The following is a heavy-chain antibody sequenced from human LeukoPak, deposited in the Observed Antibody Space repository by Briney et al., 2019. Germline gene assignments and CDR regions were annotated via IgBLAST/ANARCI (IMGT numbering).Heavy chain of an antibody. CDR1: GYTFTSYG. CDR2: ISAYNGNT. J-gene: IGHJ4*02. V-gene: IGHV1-18*01. CDR3: ARDKAYSSGWYRFDY. Sequence: GASVKVSCKASGYTFTSYGISWVRQAPGQGLEWMGWISAYNGNTNYAQKLQGRVTMTTDTSTSTAYMELRSLRSDDTAVYYCARDKAYSSGWYRFDYWGQGTLVTVSS. D-gene: IGHD6-19*01.